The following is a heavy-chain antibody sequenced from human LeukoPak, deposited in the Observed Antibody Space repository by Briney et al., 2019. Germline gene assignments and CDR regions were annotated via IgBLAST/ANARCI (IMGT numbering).Heavy chain of an antibody. CDR2: ISGSGGST. CDR1: GFTFSSYA. Sequence: GGSLRLSCVASGFTFSSYAMDWVRQAPGKGLEWVSAISGSGGSTYYADSVKGRFTISRDNPKTTLFLQMNSLRAEDTAVYYCAKDLHDYGNYVGWFDSWGQGTLVTVSS. CDR3: AKDLHDYGNYVGWFDS. V-gene: IGHV3-23*01. J-gene: IGHJ5*01. D-gene: IGHD4-11*01.